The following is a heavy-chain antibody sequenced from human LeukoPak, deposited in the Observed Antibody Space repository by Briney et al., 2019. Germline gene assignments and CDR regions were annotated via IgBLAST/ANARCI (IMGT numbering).Heavy chain of an antibody. V-gene: IGHV3-30-3*01. CDR2: ISYDGSNK. J-gene: IGHJ5*02. D-gene: IGHD4-11*01. Sequence: GGSLRLSCAASGFTFSSYAMHWVRQAPGKGPEWVTLISYDGSNKYYAGSVKGRFTISRDNSKNTLYLQMNSLRAEDTAVYYCANFYSNYVYWFDPWGQGTLVTVSS. CDR1: GFTFSSYA. CDR3: ANFYSNYVYWFDP.